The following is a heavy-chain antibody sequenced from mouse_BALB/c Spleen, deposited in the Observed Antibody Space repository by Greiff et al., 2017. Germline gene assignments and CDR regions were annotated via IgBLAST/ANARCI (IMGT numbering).Heavy chain of an antibody. CDR2: IDPSDSET. V-gene: IGHV1S127*01. D-gene: IGHD2-1*01. Sequence: VQLQQSGPQLVRPGASVKISCKASGYSFTSYWMHWVKQRPGQGLEWIGMIDPSDSETRLNQKFKDKATLTVDKSSSTAYMQLSSPTSEDSAVYYCARRGGNHAMDYWGQGTSVTVSS. CDR3: ARRGGNHAMDY. CDR1: GYSFTSYW. J-gene: IGHJ4*01.